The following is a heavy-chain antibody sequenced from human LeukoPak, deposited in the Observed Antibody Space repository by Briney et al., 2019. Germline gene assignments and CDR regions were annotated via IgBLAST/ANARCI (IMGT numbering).Heavy chain of an antibody. CDR3: ARAGSLRGYSLLGMGV. CDR2: IGTAGDT. CDR1: GFTFSSYD. V-gene: IGHV3-13*01. Sequence: GGSLRLSCAASGFTFSSYDMHWVRQATGKGLEWVSAIGTAGDTYYPGSVKGRFTISRENAKNSLYLQMNSLRAGDTAVYYCARAGSLRGYSLLGMGVWGQGTTVTVSS. J-gene: IGHJ6*02. D-gene: IGHD1-1*01.